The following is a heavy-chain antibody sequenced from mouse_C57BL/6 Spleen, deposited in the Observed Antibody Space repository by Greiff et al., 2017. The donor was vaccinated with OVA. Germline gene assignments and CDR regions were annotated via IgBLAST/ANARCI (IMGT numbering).Heavy chain of an antibody. J-gene: IGHJ2*01. CDR3: ARQGTLYYDYDY. D-gene: IGHD2-4*01. CDR2: IDPSDSYT. CDR1: GYTFTSYW. V-gene: IGHV1-69*01. Sequence: QVQLQQPGAELVMPGASVKLSCKASGYTFTSYWMHWVKQRPGQGLEWIGEIDPSDSYTNYNQKFKGKSTLTVDKSSSTAYMQLSSLTSEDSAVYYCARQGTLYYDYDYWGQGTTLTVSS.